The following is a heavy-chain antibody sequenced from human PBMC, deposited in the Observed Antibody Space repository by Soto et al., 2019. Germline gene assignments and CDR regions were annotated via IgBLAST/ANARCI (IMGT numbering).Heavy chain of an antibody. J-gene: IGHJ6*02. Sequence: SVKVSCKASGGTFSSYAISWVRQAPGQGLEWMGGIIPIFGTANYAQKFQGRVAITADKSTSTAYMELSSLRSEDTAVYYCARDSSWNGVVIWGTRGYYGMDVWGQGTTVTVSS. CDR2: IIPIFGTA. CDR1: GGTFSSYA. V-gene: IGHV1-69*06. CDR3: ARDSSWNGVVIWGTRGYYGMDV. D-gene: IGHD3-3*01.